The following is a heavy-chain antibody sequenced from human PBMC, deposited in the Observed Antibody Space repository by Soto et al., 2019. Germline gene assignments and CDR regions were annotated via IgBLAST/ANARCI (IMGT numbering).Heavy chain of an antibody. J-gene: IGHJ3*01. CDR1: GYTFTGYG. V-gene: IGHV1-18*01. CDR3: GRDGSGGIIDS. CDR2: ISDFNGNT. Sequence: QVQLVQSGAEVKKPGASVKVSCKTSGYTFTGYGINWVRQAPVHGLEWMGWISDFNGNTKYGQNIQDRVIMTTDTSTSTADMELRSLRSDDTAVYFCGRDGSGGIIDSWGQGTMLIVSS. D-gene: IGHD2-15*01.